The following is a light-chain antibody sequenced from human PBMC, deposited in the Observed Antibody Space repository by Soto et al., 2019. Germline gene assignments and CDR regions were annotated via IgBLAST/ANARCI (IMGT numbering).Light chain of an antibody. V-gene: IGKV3-20*01. CDR1: HSVTSSY. CDR2: GAS. J-gene: IGKJ1*01. Sequence: EIVLTQSPGTLSLSPGERATLSCRASHSVTSSYLAWYQQNPGQAPRLLIYGASSRATGIPDRFSGSESGTDFSLTISRLEPEDFAVYYCQQHGSSPRTFGQGTRVEIK. CDR3: QQHGSSPRT.